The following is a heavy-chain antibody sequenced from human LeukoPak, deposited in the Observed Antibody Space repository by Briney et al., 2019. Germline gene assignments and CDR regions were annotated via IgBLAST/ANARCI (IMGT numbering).Heavy chain of an antibody. CDR3: ARDFSYFYDSSAPGAFDI. V-gene: IGHV1-18*01. CDR1: GYTFTSYG. Sequence: ASVKVSCKASGYTFTSYGISWVRQAPGQGLEWMGWISAYNGNTNYAQKLQGRVTMTTDTSTSTASMELRSLRSDDTAVYYCARDFSYFYDSSAPGAFDIWGQGTMVTVSS. D-gene: IGHD3-22*01. J-gene: IGHJ3*02. CDR2: ISAYNGNT.